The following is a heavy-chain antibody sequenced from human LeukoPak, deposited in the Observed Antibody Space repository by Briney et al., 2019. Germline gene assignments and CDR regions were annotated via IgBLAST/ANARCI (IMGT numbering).Heavy chain of an antibody. V-gene: IGHV4-61*01. D-gene: IGHD1-26*01. CDR3: ASLLRALVAFDI. CDR1: GGSVSGSYY. J-gene: IGHJ3*02. CDR2: MYSSGTI. Sequence: PSETLSLTCTVSGGSVSGSYYWNWIRQPPGKGLEWIGYMYSSGTINYNPSLKSRVTVSIDMSKNQFSLKLSSVTAADTAVYYCASLLRALVAFDIWGQGTLVTVSS.